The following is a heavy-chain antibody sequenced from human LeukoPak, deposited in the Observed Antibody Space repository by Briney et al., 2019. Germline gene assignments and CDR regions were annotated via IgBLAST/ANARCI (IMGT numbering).Heavy chain of an antibody. D-gene: IGHD3-22*01. Sequence: PSETLSLTYAVYGGSFSGYYWSWIRQPAGKGLEWIGRFYTSGSTNYNPSLMSRVTISVDTSKNQFSLRLSSVTAADTALYYCAREEPSYYYDSSNYHPRYWGQGTLVTVSS. CDR3: AREEPSYYYDSSNYHPRY. CDR2: FYTSGST. J-gene: IGHJ4*02. CDR1: GGSFSGYY. V-gene: IGHV4-4*07.